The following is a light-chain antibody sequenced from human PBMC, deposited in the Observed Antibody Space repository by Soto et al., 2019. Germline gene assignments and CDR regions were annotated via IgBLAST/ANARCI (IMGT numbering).Light chain of an antibody. V-gene: IGKV3-20*01. Sequence: EIVLTQSPGTLSLSPGERATLSCRASQSVSSSYLAWYQQKPGQAPRLLIYGASTRATGIPDRFSGSGSGTDFTFTISRLESEDFAVYYCQQYGSSPYTFGQGTKLEI. J-gene: IGKJ2*01. CDR2: GAS. CDR3: QQYGSSPYT. CDR1: QSVSSSY.